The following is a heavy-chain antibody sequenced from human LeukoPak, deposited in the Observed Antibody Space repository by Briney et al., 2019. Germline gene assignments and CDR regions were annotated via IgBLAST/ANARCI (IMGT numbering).Heavy chain of an antibody. V-gene: IGHV3-23*01. CDR1: GFTFSSFT. Sequence: GGSLRLSCAASGFTFSSFTLSWVRQAPGKGLEWVSAISGSGGSTYYADSVKGRFTISRDNSKNTLYLQMTSLRAEDTAVYYCAKAAQVAGRPNLGGHFDYWGQGTLVTVSS. J-gene: IGHJ4*02. D-gene: IGHD6-6*01. CDR2: ISGSGGST. CDR3: AKAAQVAGRPNLGGHFDY.